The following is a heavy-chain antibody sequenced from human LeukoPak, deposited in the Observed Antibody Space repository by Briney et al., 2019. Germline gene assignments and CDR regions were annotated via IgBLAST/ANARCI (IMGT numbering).Heavy chain of an antibody. V-gene: IGHV3-30*04. J-gene: IGHJ6*03. Sequence: GGSLRLSCAASGFTFSSYAMHWVRQAPGKGLEWVAVISYDGSNKYYADSVKGRFTISRDNSKNTLYLQMNSLRAEDTAVYYCARCVPSISGSGVYYYYMDVWGKGTTVTVSS. CDR3: ARCVPSISGSGVYYYYMDV. CDR1: GFTFSSYA. CDR2: ISYDGSNK. D-gene: IGHD3-10*01.